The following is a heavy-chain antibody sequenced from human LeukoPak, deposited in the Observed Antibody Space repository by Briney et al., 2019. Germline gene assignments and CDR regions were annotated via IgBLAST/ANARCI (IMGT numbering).Heavy chain of an antibody. J-gene: IGHJ5*01. CDR1: GFTSSNFG. Sequence: GGSLRLSREASGFTSSNFGMHWVRQAPGKGLEWVAVIWSDGSHKYYDDSVKGRFIISRDNSKNTLYLQMHSLRAADTSLYFCAKDANEFGDSYFDSWGQGTLVTVSS. V-gene: IGHV3-33*03. CDR2: IWSDGSHK. D-gene: IGHD3-10*01. CDR3: AKDANEFGDSYFDS.